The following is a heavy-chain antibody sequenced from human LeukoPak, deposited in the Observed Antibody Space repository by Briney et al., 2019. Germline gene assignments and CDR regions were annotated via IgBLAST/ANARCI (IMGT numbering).Heavy chain of an antibody. CDR1: GYTLTELS. CDR2: FDPEDGET. J-gene: IGHJ4*02. CDR3: ARDPYDFLTGHYSGSGGDY. D-gene: IGHD3-9*01. V-gene: IGHV1-24*01. Sequence: ASVKVSCKVSGYTLTELSMHWVRQAPGKGLEWMGGFDPEDGETIYAQKFQGRVTMTEDTSTDTAYMELSSLRSEDTAVYYCARDPYDFLTGHYSGSGGDYWGQGTLVTVSS.